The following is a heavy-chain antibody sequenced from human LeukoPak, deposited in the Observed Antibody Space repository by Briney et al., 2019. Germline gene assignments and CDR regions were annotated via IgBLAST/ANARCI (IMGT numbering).Heavy chain of an antibody. D-gene: IGHD6-19*01. J-gene: IGHJ4*02. CDR2: INHSGST. CDR1: GGSFIGYH. Sequence: SETLSLTCAVSGGSFIGYHWNWIRQPPGKGLEWIGEINHSGSTNYNPSLKSRVTISVDTSKNQFSLKLSSVTAADTAVYYCARGQDSSGWFGTLNYWGQGTLVTVSS. V-gene: IGHV4-34*01. CDR3: ARGQDSSGWFGTLNY.